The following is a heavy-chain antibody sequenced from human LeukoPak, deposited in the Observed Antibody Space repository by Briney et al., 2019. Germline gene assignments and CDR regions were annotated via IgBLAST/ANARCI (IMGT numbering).Heavy chain of an antibody. Sequence: SETLSLTCAVSDDSFSSHYETWIRQPPGKGLEWIGYISYIGTTNYNPSLKSRVTISIDTSKNQFSLKLSSVTAADTAVYYCARDLVSVTKGFDFWGQGTMVSVSS. CDR1: DDSFSSHY. D-gene: IGHD4-17*01. V-gene: IGHV4-59*11. J-gene: IGHJ3*01. CDR3: ARDLVSVTKGFDF. CDR2: ISYIGTT.